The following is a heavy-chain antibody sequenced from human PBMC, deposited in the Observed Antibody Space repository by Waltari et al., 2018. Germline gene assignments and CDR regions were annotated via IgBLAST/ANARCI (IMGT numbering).Heavy chain of an antibody. CDR1: GFTFGDYA. V-gene: IGHV3-49*03. CDR2: IRSKAYGGTT. J-gene: IGHJ4*02. CDR3: TSLAPYCSGGSCYSDY. D-gene: IGHD2-15*01. Sequence: EVQLVESGGGLVQPGRSLRLSCTASGFTFGDYAMSWFRQAPGKGLEWVGFIRSKAYGGTTEYAASVKGRFTISRDDSKSIAYLQMNSLKTEDTAVYYCTSLAPYCSGGSCYSDYWGQGTLVTVSS.